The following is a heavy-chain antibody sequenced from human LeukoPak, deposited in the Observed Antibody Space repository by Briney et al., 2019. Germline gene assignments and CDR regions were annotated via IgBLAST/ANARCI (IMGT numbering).Heavy chain of an antibody. CDR2: ISAYNGNT. D-gene: IGHD2-15*01. CDR1: GYTFTSYG. CDR3: ARVGCSGGSCYVVSYYYYYGMDV. V-gene: IGHV1-18*01. J-gene: IGHJ6*02. Sequence: ASVKVSCKASGYTFTSYGISWVRQAPGQGLEWMGWISAYNGNTNYARKLQGRVTMTTDTSTSTAYMELRSLRSDDTAVYYCARVGCSGGSCYVVSYYYYYGMDVWGQGTTVTVSS.